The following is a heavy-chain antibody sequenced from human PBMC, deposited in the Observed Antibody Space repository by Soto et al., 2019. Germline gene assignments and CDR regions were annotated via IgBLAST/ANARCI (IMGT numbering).Heavy chain of an antibody. Sequence: QVQLQQWGAGLLKPSETLSLTCAVYGGSFSGYYWSWIRQPPGKGPEWIGEINHSGSNNYNPSLKSRVTISVDTSKNQFSLKLSSVTAADTAVYYCARVIVATEDYWGQGTLVTVSS. CDR3: ARVIVATEDY. D-gene: IGHD5-12*01. CDR1: GGSFSGYY. CDR2: INHSGSN. J-gene: IGHJ4*02. V-gene: IGHV4-34*01.